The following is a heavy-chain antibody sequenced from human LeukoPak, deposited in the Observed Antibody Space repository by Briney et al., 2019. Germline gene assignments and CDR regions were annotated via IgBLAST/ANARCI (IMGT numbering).Heavy chain of an antibody. CDR1: GFTFSSYS. CDR2: ISSSSSYI. CDR3: ARGSYGSGSEFDY. J-gene: IGHJ4*02. Sequence: PGGSLRLSCAASGFTFSSYSMNWVRQAPGKGLEWVSSISSSSSYIYYADSVKSRFTISRDNAKNSLYLQMNSLRAEDTAVYYCARGSYGSGSEFDYWGQGTLVTVSS. D-gene: IGHD3-10*01. V-gene: IGHV3-21*01.